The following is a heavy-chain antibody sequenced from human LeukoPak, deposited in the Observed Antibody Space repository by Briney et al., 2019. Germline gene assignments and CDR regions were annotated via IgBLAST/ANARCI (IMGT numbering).Heavy chain of an antibody. J-gene: IGHJ4*02. D-gene: IGHD5-18*01. CDR2: INHSGST. V-gene: IGHV4-34*01. CDR3: ARGRYVDTAMADHLDY. CDR1: GGSFSGYY. Sequence: PSETLSLTCAVCGGSFSGYYWSWIRQPPGKGLEWIGEINHSGSTNYNPSLKSRVTISVDTSKNQFSLKLSSVTAADTAVYYCARGRYVDTAMADHLDYWGQGTLVTVSS.